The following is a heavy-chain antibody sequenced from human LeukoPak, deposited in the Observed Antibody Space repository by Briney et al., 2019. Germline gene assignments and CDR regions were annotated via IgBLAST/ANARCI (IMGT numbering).Heavy chain of an antibody. J-gene: IGHJ3*02. CDR1: GFTFSSYA. CDR3: AKSPSDISGYYLDAFDI. D-gene: IGHD3-22*01. V-gene: IGHV3-23*01. Sequence: GGSLRLSCAASGFTFSSYAMSWVRQAPGKGLEWVSAISGSGGSTYYADSVKGRFTISRDNSKNTLYLQMNTLRADDTAVYYCAKSPSDISGYYLDAFDIWGQGTMVTVSS. CDR2: ISGSGGST.